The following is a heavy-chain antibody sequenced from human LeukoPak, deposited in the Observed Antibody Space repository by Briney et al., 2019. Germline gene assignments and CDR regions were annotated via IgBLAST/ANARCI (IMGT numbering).Heavy chain of an antibody. CDR1: GGSISSYY. Sequence: SDTLSLTCTVSGGSISSYYWSWIRPPPGKGLAWIGYISYSGSTHSNHSLKSRVTISLDTSNNQFSLKLSSVTAAGTAVYYCAGHHPRNTVDFWGQGTLVTVSA. CDR2: ISYSGST. D-gene: IGHD2/OR15-2a*01. J-gene: IGHJ4*02. CDR3: AGHHPRNTVDF. V-gene: IGHV4-59*08.